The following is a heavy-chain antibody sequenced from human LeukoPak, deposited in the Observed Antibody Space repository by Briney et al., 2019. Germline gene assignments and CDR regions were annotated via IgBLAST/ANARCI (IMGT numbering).Heavy chain of an antibody. CDR2: IDTAGDT. CDR3: ARGYNWNDAFFDY. CDR1: GFTFSSYD. Sequence: PGGSLRLSCAASGFTFSSYDMHWVRQAPGKGLEWVSAIDTAGDTYYPGSVKGRFTISRENAKNSLYLQMNNLRAEDTAVYYCARGYNWNDAFFDYWGQGTLVTVSS. J-gene: IGHJ4*02. D-gene: IGHD1-1*01. V-gene: IGHV3-13*01.